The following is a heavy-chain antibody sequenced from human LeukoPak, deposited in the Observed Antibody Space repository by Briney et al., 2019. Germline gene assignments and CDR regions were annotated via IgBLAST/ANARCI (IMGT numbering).Heavy chain of an antibody. V-gene: IGHV3-33*01. CDR3: ARGAYCSGGRCPGAFDI. CDR2: IWYGGSNK. D-gene: IGHD2-15*01. CDR1: GFTFSNYA. Sequence: GGSLRLSCAASGFTFSNYAMYWVRQAPGKGLEWVTVIWYGGSNKYYADSVKGRFTISRDNSKNTLYLQMNSLRAEDTAVYYCARGAYCSGGRCPGAFDIWGQGTLATVSS. J-gene: IGHJ3*02.